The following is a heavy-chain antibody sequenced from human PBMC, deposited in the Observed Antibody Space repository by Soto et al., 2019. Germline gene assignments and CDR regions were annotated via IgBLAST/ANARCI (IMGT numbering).Heavy chain of an antibody. J-gene: IGHJ6*02. D-gene: IGHD1-26*01. CDR3: ARKAIVGAPGSYYYGMDV. CDR2: MHPNSGNT. Sequence: QVQLVQSGAEVKKPGASVKVSCKASGYTFTRYDINWVRQATGQGLEWMGWMHPNSGNTCYVQKFQGRITMTRDTSISTAYMELSSLRSDDPAVYYCARKAIVGAPGSYYYGMDVWGQGTAVTVSS. V-gene: IGHV1-8*01. CDR1: GYTFTRYD.